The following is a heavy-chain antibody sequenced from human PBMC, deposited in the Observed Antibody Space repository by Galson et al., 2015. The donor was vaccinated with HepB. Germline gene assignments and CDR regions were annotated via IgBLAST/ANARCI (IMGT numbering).Heavy chain of an antibody. V-gene: IGHV3-23*01. Sequence: SLRLSCAASGFTFSSYAMSWVRQAPGKGLEWVSAISGSGGSTYYADSVKGRFTISRDNSKNTLYLQMNSLRAEDTAVYYCANLGGVTGRYYGMDVWGRGTTVTASS. CDR3: ANLGGVTGRYYGMDV. CDR2: ISGSGGST. J-gene: IGHJ6*02. D-gene: IGHD3-10*01. CDR1: GFTFSSYA.